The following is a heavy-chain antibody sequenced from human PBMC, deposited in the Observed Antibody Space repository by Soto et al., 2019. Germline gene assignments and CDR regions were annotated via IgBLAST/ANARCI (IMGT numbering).Heavy chain of an antibody. CDR2: IYYSGST. D-gene: IGHD2-8*01. V-gene: IGHV4-59*01. CDR1: GGSISSYY. Sequence: SETLSLTCTVSGGSISSYYWSWIRQPPGKGLEWIGYIYYSGSTNYNPSLKSRVTISVGTSKNQFSLKLSSVTAADTAVYYCARAHCTNGVCYDFDYWGQGTLVTVSS. J-gene: IGHJ4*02. CDR3: ARAHCTNGVCYDFDY.